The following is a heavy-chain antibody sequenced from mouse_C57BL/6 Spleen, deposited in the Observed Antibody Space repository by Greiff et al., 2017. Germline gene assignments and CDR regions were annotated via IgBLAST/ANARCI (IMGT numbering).Heavy chain of an antibody. J-gene: IGHJ3*01. CDR3: ARNGGDYDSWFAY. D-gene: IGHD2-4*01. CDR1: GFSLTSYG. Sequence: VKVVESGPGLVQPSPSLSITCTVSGFSLTSYGVHWVRQSPGKGLEWLGVIWSGGSTDYNAAFISRLSISKDNSKSQVFFKMNSLQADDTAIYYCARNGGDYDSWFAYWGQGTLVTVSA. V-gene: IGHV2-2*01. CDR2: IWSGGST.